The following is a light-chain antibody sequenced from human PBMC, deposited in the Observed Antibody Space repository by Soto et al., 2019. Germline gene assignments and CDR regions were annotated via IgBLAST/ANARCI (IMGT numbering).Light chain of an antibody. Sequence: QSVLTQPASVSGSPGQSITISCTGTGSDVGSQNLVSWYQQHPGKAPKLMIYEVSDRPSGVSHRFSGSKSGNTASLTISGLQAEDEADYYCSSYTTSTTYVFETGTKVTVL. V-gene: IGLV2-14*02. J-gene: IGLJ1*01. CDR2: EVS. CDR3: SSYTTSTTYV. CDR1: GSDVGSQNL.